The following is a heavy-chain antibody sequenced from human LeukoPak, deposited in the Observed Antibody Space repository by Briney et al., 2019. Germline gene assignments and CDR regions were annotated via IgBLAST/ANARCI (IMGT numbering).Heavy chain of an antibody. CDR1: GGSSSGYY. J-gene: IGHJ2*01. CDR3: ARDWHWGFDL. CDR2: VYYRGGT. V-gene: IGHV4-59*01. Sequence: SETLSLTCNISGGSSSGYYWNWIRQTPGKGLEWIGYVYYRGGTNYNPSLKSRVSMSIDTSKNQLSLQLDSATAADTAVYYCARDWHWGFDLWGRGTLVTVSS.